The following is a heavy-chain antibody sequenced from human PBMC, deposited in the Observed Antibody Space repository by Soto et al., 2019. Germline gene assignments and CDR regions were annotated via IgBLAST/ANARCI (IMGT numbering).Heavy chain of an antibody. CDR2: IWYDGSNK. Sequence: QVQLVESGGGVVQPGRSLRLSCAASGFTFSSYGMHWVRQAPGKGLEWVAVIWYDGSNKYYADSVKGRFTISRDNSKKTLYLQMNSLRAEDTAVYYCARDRVWFGELSGHDYYYGMDVWGQGTTVTVSS. J-gene: IGHJ6*02. D-gene: IGHD3-10*01. V-gene: IGHV3-33*01. CDR1: GFTFSSYG. CDR3: ARDRVWFGELSGHDYYYGMDV.